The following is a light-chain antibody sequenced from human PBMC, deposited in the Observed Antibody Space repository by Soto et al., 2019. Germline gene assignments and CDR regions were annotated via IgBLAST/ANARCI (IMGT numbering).Light chain of an antibody. CDR2: DAS. J-gene: IGKJ2*01. Sequence: DIQMTQSPSTLSASVGDRVTITCRAGHNINIYLAWYQQKPGKAPKLLIYDASSLESGVPSRFSGSGSGTEFTLTISSLQPDDFATFYCQQYYSYSPYTFGQGTKLEI. V-gene: IGKV1-5*01. CDR3: QQYYSYSPYT. CDR1: HNINIY.